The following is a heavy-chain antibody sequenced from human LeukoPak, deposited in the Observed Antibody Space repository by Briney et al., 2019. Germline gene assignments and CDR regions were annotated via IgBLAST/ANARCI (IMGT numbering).Heavy chain of an antibody. CDR2: IKTDGSQI. CDR1: GFTFNDYY. D-gene: IGHD7-27*01. J-gene: IGHJ4*02. Sequence: GGSLRLSCAASGFTFNDYYMTWVRQAPGKGLEWVANIKTDGSQIYYVDSVKGRFTISRDNAKNSLYLQMNSLRAEDTAVYYCARDLNWETYWGQGTLVSVSS. CDR3: ARDLNWETY. V-gene: IGHV3-7*01.